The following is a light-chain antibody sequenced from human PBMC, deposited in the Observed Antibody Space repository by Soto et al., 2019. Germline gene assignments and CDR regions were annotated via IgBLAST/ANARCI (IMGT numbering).Light chain of an antibody. CDR1: SGYSNYK. V-gene: IGLV9-49*01. CDR2: VGTGGIVG. CDR3: GADNGSGSNFVV. J-gene: IGLJ2*01. Sequence: QLVLTQPPSASASLGASVTLTCTLSSGYSNYKVDWYQQRPGKGPRFVMRVGTGGIVGSKGDGIPDRFSVLGSGLNRYLTIKNIQEEDESDDHCGADNGSGSNFVVFGGGTKVTVL.